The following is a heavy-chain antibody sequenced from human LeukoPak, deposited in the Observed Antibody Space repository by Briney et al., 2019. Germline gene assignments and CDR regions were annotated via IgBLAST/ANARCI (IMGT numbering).Heavy chain of an antibody. V-gene: IGHV3-30-3*01. Sequence: PRRCLRLSCAASGLTFSSYAMHWVRQAPGKELEWVAVISYDGSNKYYADSVKGRFTISRDNSKNTLYLQMNSLRAEDTAVYYCARGRVAGLDYWGQGTLVTVSS. CDR2: ISYDGSNK. CDR3: ARGRVAGLDY. D-gene: IGHD6-19*01. J-gene: IGHJ4*02. CDR1: GLTFSSYA.